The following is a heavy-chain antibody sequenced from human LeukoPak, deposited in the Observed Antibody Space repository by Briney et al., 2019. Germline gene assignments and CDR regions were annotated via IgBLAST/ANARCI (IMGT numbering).Heavy chain of an antibody. CDR1: GVAFNTYV. V-gene: IGHV3-74*01. Sequence: GGSLRLSCAASGVAFNTYVMHWGRQSPGKGLVSFARIVTDGKTTTSADSVKGRFTISRDNAKTMPYVKMNTLRAEATTVYYCVRDKDGYNFWGQGTLVSVSS. CDR2: IVTDGKTT. J-gene: IGHJ4*02. D-gene: IGHD5-24*01. CDR3: VRDKDGYNF.